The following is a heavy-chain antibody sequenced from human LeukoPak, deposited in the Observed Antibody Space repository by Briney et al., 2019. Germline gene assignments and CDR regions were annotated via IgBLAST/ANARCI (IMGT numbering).Heavy chain of an antibody. CDR2: ISGSGGRT. CDR3: AKYGSGSYTHYYFDY. D-gene: IGHD3-10*01. CDR1: GFTFDDYA. J-gene: IGHJ4*02. V-gene: IGHV3-23*01. Sequence: GGSLRLSCAASGFTFDDYAMHWVRQAPGKGLEWVTGISGSGGRTYYADSVKGRFTISRDNSKNTLYLQMDSLRAEDTAVYYCAKYGSGSYTHYYFDYWGQGTLVTVSS.